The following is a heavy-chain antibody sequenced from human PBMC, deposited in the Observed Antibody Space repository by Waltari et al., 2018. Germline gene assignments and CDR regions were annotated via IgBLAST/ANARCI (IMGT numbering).Heavy chain of an antibody. J-gene: IGHJ2*01. Sequence: QVQLQESGPGLVKPSETLSLTCTVSGYSISSGYYWGWIRQPPGKGLEWIGSIYHSGSTYYNPSLKSRVTISVDTSKNQFSLKLSSVTAADTAVYYCARATQQPGGGWYFDLWGRGTLVTVSS. V-gene: IGHV4-38-2*02. D-gene: IGHD6-13*01. CDR2: IYHSGST. CDR1: GYSISSGYY. CDR3: ARATQQPGGGWYFDL.